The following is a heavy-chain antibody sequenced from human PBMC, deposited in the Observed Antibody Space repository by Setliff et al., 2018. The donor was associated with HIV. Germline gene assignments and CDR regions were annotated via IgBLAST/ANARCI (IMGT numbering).Heavy chain of an antibody. J-gene: IGHJ4*02. D-gene: IGHD4-17*01. Sequence: ASVKVSCKASGYTFINYGVTWVRQAPGQGLEWMGWINGYNGNTNYAQKFQGRVTMTTDTSTNTAYMELRSLRSDDTAVYYCARGQIIVARSSSTVTAIDYWGQGTQVTVSS. CDR3: ARGQIIVARSSSTVTAIDY. CDR2: INGYNGNT. V-gene: IGHV1-18*01. CDR1: GYTFINYG.